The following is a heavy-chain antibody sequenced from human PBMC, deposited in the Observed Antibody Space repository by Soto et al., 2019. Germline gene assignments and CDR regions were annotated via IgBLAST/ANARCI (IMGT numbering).Heavy chain of an antibody. D-gene: IGHD6-19*01. V-gene: IGHV3-30*18. CDR1: GFTFSSYG. J-gene: IGHJ6*02. Sequence: QVQLVESGGGVVQPGRSLRLSCAASGFTFSSYGMHWVRQAPGKGLEWVAVISYDGSNKYYADSVKGRFTISRDNSKNTLYLQMNSRRAEDTAVYYCAKDLGRDNRQWLKYYYYYGMDVWGQGTTVTVSS. CDR2: ISYDGSNK. CDR3: AKDLGRDNRQWLKYYYYYGMDV.